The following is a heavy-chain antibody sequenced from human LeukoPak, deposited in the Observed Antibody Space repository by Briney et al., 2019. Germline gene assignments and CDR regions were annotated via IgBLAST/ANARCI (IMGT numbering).Heavy chain of an antibody. J-gene: IGHJ5*02. CDR3: ARAGYYYGSGSRDNWFDP. CDR1: GGSISSGGYS. Sequence: SQTLSLTCAVSGGSISSGGYSWSWIRQPPGKGLEWIGYIYHSGSTYYNPSLKSRVTIPVDRSKNQFSPKLSSVTAADTAVYYCARAGYYYGSGSRDNWFDPWGQGTLVTVSS. D-gene: IGHD3-10*01. V-gene: IGHV4-30-2*01. CDR2: IYHSGST.